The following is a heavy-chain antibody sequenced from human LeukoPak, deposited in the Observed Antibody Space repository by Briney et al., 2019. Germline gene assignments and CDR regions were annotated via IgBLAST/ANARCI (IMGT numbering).Heavy chain of an antibody. CDR1: VLTFNKYG. V-gene: IGHV3-30*02. CDR3: AKEGDYYGSGSYRDGFDI. Sequence: GGSLRLSGAASVLTFNKYGMYWVRQAPGKGLEWRAFIRNDGRNKYYTDSVKGRFTISRDSFKNTLYLQMNRLRHEDTAVYYCAKEGDYYGSGSYRDGFDIWGQGTRATVSS. J-gene: IGHJ3*02. CDR2: IRNDGRNK. D-gene: IGHD3-10*01.